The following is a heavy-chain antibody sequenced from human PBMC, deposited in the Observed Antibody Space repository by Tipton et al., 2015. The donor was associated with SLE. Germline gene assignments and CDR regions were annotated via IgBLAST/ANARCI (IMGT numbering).Heavy chain of an antibody. CDR3: ARLSNYDFWSGYFYYFDY. D-gene: IGHD3-3*01. Sequence: TLSLTCAVYGGSFSGYYWSWIRQPPGKGLEWIGEINHSGSTNYNPSLKSRVTISVDTSKNQFSLKLSSVTAADTAVYYCARLSNYDFWSGYFYYFDYWGQGTLVTVSS. CDR2: INHSGST. J-gene: IGHJ4*02. CDR1: GGSFSGYY. V-gene: IGHV4-34*01.